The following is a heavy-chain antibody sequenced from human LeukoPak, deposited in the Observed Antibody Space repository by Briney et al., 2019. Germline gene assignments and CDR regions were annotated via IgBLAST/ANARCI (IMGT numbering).Heavy chain of an antibody. J-gene: IGHJ4*02. CDR2: RSYDETYT. D-gene: IGHD3-16*01. Sequence: GGSLTLSSAAAGFPFNTSGTQCVRQAPGKGLEWVAVRSYDETYTYYADSVKGRFAISRDNSKNTLYLQMNSLRAEDTAVYYCANYMGESPYFDYWGQGTLVTVSS. CDR1: GFPFNTSG. CDR3: ANYMGESPYFDY. V-gene: IGHV3-30*18.